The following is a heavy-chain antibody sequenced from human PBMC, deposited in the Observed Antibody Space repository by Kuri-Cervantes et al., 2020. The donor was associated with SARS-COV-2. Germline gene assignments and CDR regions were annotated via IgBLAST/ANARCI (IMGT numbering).Heavy chain of an antibody. CDR2: INHSGST. D-gene: IGHD2-8*01. CDR3: ARVKGIVLIDWFDP. Sequence: SQTLSLTCAVYGGSFSGYYWSWIRQPPGKGLEWIGEINHSGSTNCNPSLKSRVTISVDTSKNQFSLRLSSVTAADTAVYYCARVKGIVLIDWFDPWGQGTLVTVSS. CDR1: GGSFSGYY. V-gene: IGHV4-34*01. J-gene: IGHJ5*01.